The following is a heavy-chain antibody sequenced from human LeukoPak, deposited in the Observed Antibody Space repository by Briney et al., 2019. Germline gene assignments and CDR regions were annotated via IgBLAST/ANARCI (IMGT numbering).Heavy chain of an antibody. CDR3: ARGGGGLAY. Sequence: ASVKVSCKASGYSFTDYFIHWVRQAPGQGLEWTGWINPNSGGSNYAQKFQGRVTMTRDTSISTAYMELTSLTSDDTAVYFCARGGGGLAYWGPGTLVTVSS. V-gene: IGHV1-2*02. J-gene: IGHJ4*02. CDR2: INPNSGGS. D-gene: IGHD2-15*01. CDR1: GYSFTDYF.